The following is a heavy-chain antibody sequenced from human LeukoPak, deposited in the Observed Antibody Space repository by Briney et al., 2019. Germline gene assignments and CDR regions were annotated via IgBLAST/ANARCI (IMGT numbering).Heavy chain of an antibody. D-gene: IGHD1-1*01. CDR2: IVVGSGNT. V-gene: IGHV1-58*01. Sequence: SVKVSCKASGLTFTSSAVQWVRQARGQRLEWIGWIVVGSGNTNYAQKFQERVTITRDMSTSTAYMELSSLRSEDTAVYYCAAGYNWNTPPFDPWGQGTLVTVSS. J-gene: IGHJ5*02. CDR3: AAGYNWNTPPFDP. CDR1: GLTFTSSA.